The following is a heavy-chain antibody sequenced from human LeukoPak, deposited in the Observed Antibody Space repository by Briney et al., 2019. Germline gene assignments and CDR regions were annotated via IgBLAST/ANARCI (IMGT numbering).Heavy chain of an antibody. V-gene: IGHV3-11*01. CDR2: ISSSGSTI. Sequence: GGSLRLSCAASGFTFSDSYMSWIRQAPGKGLEYISYISSSGSTIYYADSVKGRFTLSRDNAKNSLSLEMNSLRAEGTAVYYCARGKYSFDYRGQGTLVTVSS. J-gene: IGHJ4*02. CDR1: GFTFSDSY. CDR3: ARGKYSFDY.